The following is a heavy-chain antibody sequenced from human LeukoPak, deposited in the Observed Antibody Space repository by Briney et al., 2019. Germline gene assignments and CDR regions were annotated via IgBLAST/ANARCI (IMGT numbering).Heavy chain of an antibody. V-gene: IGHV4-59*01. CDR3: ARGRWLQLPDR. Sequence: SETPSLTCTVSGGSISNYYWSWIRQPPGKGLEWIGFIYYTGSTDYSPFLKSRVTISVDTSKNQFSLKLSSVTAADTAVYYCARGRWLQLPDRWGQGTLVTVSS. J-gene: IGHJ4*02. CDR1: GGSISNYY. CDR2: IYYTGST. D-gene: IGHD5-24*01.